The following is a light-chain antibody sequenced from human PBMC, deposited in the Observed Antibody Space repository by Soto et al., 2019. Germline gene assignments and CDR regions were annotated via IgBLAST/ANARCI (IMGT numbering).Light chain of an antibody. CDR1: SSDVGGHNY. V-gene: IGLV2-14*01. J-gene: IGLJ1*01. Sequence: QSALTQPASVSGSPGQSITISCPGSSSDVGGHNYVSWYQQHPGKAPKLMIYEVTKRPSGVSNRFPGSKSGNTASLTISGLQAEDEADYYCSSYTFTSTLYVFGTGTKRTVL. CDR3: SSYTFTSTLYV. CDR2: EVT.